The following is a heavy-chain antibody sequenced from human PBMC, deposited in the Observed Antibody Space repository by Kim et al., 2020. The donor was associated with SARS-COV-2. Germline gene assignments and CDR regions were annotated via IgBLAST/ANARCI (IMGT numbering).Heavy chain of an antibody. J-gene: IGHJ6*02. Sequence: ASVKVSCKASGYTFTSYDINWVRQATGQGLEWMGWMNPNSGNTGYAQKFQGRVTMTRNTSISTAYMELSSLRSEDTAVYYCAREGAYSSSWYVGTYYYGMYVWGQGTTVTVSS. D-gene: IGHD6-13*01. CDR1: GYTFTSYD. CDR2: MNPNSGNT. CDR3: AREGAYSSSWYVGTYYYGMYV. V-gene: IGHV1-8*01.